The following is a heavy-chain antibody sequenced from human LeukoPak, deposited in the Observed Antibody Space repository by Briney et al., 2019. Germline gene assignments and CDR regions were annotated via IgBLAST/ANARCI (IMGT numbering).Heavy chain of an antibody. Sequence: SVKVSCKASGGTFSSYAISRVRQAPGQGLEWMGGIIPIFGTANYAQKFQGRVTITADESTSTAYMELSSLRSEDTAVYYCARGRSDCSSTSCYRYYYYGMDVWGKGTTVTVSS. CDR1: GGTFSSYA. J-gene: IGHJ6*04. CDR3: ARGRSDCSSTSCYRYYYYGMDV. CDR2: IIPIFGTA. D-gene: IGHD2-2*01. V-gene: IGHV1-69*13.